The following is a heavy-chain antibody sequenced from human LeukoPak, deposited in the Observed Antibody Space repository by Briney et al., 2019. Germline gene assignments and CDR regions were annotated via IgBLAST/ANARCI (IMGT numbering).Heavy chain of an antibody. J-gene: IGHJ3*02. D-gene: IGHD3-22*01. Sequence: PSETLSLTCTVSGGSISSYYWSWIRQPAGKGLEWIGRIYTSGSTNYNPSLKSRVTISVDTSKNQFSLKLSSVTAADTAVYYCARESRENAYYDSSGYAFDIWGQGTMVTVSS. CDR3: ARESRENAYYDSSGYAFDI. V-gene: IGHV4-4*07. CDR1: GGSISSYY. CDR2: IYTSGST.